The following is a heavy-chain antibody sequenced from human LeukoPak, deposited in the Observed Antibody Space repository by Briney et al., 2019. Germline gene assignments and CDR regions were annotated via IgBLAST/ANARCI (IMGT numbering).Heavy chain of an antibody. CDR1: GFTFSSYW. Sequence: PGGSLRLSCAASGFTFSSYWMSWVRQAPGKGLEWVANIKQDGSEKYHVGSVKGRFTISRDNAKNSLYLQMNSLRAEDTAVYYCAREAYYYYMDVWGKGTTVTVSS. CDR3: AREAYYYYMDV. CDR2: IKQDGSEK. J-gene: IGHJ6*03. V-gene: IGHV3-7*01.